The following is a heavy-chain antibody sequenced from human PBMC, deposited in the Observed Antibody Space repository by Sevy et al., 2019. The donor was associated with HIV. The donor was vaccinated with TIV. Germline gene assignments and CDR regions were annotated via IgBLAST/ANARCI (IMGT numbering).Heavy chain of an antibody. CDR1: GFAFYDYS. J-gene: IGHJ4*02. D-gene: IGHD2-8*01. Sequence: GGSLRLSCTASGFAFYDYSMSWIRQAPGKGLEWVATLSFGCGKINYADSVKGRFTISRDNSKNSFYLQMDNLRVEDTALYYCAREGCTRPHDYWGQGTRVTVSS. CDR3: AREGCTRPHDY. V-gene: IGHV3-23*01. CDR2: LSFGCGKI.